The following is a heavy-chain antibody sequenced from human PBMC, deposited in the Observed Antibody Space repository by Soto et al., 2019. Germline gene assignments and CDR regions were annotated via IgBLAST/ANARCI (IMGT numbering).Heavy chain of an antibody. Sequence: XETLSLTCNVSGGSISSSSYYWGWIRQPPGKGLEWIASIYYSGHTYYNPSLKSRVTISVDTSKNQFSLKLSSVTAADTAVYYCAMSLWFGNTPNWFDPWGQGTLVTVSS. V-gene: IGHV4-39*01. D-gene: IGHD3-10*01. CDR2: IYYSGHT. J-gene: IGHJ5*02. CDR3: AMSLWFGNTPNWFDP. CDR1: GGSISSSSYY.